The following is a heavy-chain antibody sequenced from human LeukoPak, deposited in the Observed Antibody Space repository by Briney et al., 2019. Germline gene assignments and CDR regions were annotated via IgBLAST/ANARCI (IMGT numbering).Heavy chain of an antibody. D-gene: IGHD4-17*01. Sequence: ASVKVSCKVSGYTLTELSMHWVRQAPEKGLEWMGGFDPEDGETIYAQKFQGRVTMTEDTSTDTAYMELSSLRSEDTAVYYCATVSSGSAPNDYGDETGIWFDPWGQGTLLTVSS. CDR1: GYTLTELS. CDR2: FDPEDGET. V-gene: IGHV1-24*01. CDR3: ATVSSGSAPNDYGDETGIWFDP. J-gene: IGHJ5*02.